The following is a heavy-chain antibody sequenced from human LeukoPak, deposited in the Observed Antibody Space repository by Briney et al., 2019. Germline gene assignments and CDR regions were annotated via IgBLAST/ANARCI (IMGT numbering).Heavy chain of an antibody. V-gene: IGHV1-2*02. Sequence: ASVKVSCKASGYTFTGYYMHWVRQAPGQGLEWMGWINPNSGGTNYAQKFQGRVTMTRDTSISTAYMELSRLRSDDTAEYYCAREMVDTAMGAFYGMDVWGQGTTVTVSS. D-gene: IGHD5-18*01. CDR2: INPNSGGT. CDR3: AREMVDTAMGAFYGMDV. CDR1: GYTFTGYY. J-gene: IGHJ6*02.